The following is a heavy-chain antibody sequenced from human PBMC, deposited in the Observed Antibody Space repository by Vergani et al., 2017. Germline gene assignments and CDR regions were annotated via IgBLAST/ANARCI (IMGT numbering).Heavy chain of an antibody. D-gene: IGHD6-6*01. CDR1: GFTFSSYG. CDR2: IWYDGSNK. J-gene: IGHJ6*02. Sequence: QVQLVESGGGVVQPGRSLRLSCAASGFTFSSYGMHWVRQASGKGLEWVAVIWYDGSNKYYADSVKGRFTISRDNSKNTLYLQMNSLRAEDTAVYYCARDAEYSSSSYYYGMDVWGQGTTVTVSS. V-gene: IGHV3-33*01. CDR3: ARDAEYSSSSYYYGMDV.